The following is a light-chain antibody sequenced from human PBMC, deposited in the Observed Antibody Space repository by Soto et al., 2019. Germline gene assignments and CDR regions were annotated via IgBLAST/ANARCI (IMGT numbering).Light chain of an antibody. V-gene: IGKV1-33*01. CDR2: DAS. J-gene: IGKJ3*01. CDR1: QDISTN. Sequence: DIQMTQSPSPLSASVGDRVTITCQASQDISTNLNWYQQKPGKAPKLLIQDASNLEPGVPSRFSGSGSGTDFTFTISSLLPEDFATYYCQQHDNLSITFGPGTKVDLK. CDR3: QQHDNLSIT.